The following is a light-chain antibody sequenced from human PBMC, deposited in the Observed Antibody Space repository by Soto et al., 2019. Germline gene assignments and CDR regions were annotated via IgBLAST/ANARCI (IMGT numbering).Light chain of an antibody. V-gene: IGKV3-15*01. CDR2: GAS. Sequence: EIVMTQSPATPSVSPGESATLSCRASQSVSSDLAWYQHKPGQAPRLLIQGASTRATGIPARFSGSGSGTDFTLTISRLEPDDFATYYCQQYNTYSTFGQGTRLEIK. J-gene: IGKJ5*01. CDR3: QQYNTYST. CDR1: QSVSSD.